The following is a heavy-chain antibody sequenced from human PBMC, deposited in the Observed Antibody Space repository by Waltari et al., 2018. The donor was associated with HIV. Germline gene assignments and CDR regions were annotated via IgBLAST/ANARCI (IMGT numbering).Heavy chain of an antibody. CDR1: GFTVSSNY. Sequence: EVQLVETGGGLIQPGGSLRLSCAASGFTVSSNYMSWVRQAPGKGLEWVSVIYSGGSTYYADSVKGRFTISRDNSKNTLYLQMNSLRAEDTAVYYCARVSTVVTPYAVDIWGQGTMVTVSS. J-gene: IGHJ3*02. D-gene: IGHD4-17*01. CDR2: IYSGGST. CDR3: ARVSTVVTPYAVDI. V-gene: IGHV3-53*02.